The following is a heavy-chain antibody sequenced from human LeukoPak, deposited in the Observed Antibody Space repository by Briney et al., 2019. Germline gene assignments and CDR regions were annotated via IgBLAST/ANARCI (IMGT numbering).Heavy chain of an antibody. Sequence: ASVKVSCKASGGTFSSYAISWVRQAPGQGLEWMGGIIPIFGTANYAQKFQGRVTITADESTSTAYMELSSLRSEDTAVYYCARLSLVRGVVRWFDPWGQGTLVTVSS. CDR2: IIPIFGTA. CDR1: GGTFSSYA. V-gene: IGHV1-69*01. CDR3: ARLSLVRGVVRWFDP. D-gene: IGHD3-10*01. J-gene: IGHJ5*02.